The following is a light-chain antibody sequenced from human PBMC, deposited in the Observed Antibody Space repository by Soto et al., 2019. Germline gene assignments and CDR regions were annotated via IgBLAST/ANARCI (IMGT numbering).Light chain of an antibody. CDR1: SSDIGAYNF. CDR2: EVK. J-gene: IGLJ1*01. CDR3: SSYAGSSNV. V-gene: IGLV2-14*01. Sequence: QSALTQPASVSGSPGQSITISCTGTSSDIGAYNFVSWYQQHPGKAPKLVLYEVKNRPSGISDRFSGSKSGNTASLTVSGLQAEDEADYYCSSYAGSSNVFGTGTKVTVL.